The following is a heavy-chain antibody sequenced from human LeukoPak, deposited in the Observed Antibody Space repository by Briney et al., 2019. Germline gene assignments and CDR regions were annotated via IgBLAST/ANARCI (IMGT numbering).Heavy chain of an antibody. Sequence: GGSLRLSCAASGLTFSSFAMNWVRQAPGKGLEWVSAISDSGGSRYYADSVKGRFTISRDNAKNTVYLQMNSLRVEDTAVYYCAKGGGWLYYFDYWGQGSLVSVSS. V-gene: IGHV3-23*01. CDR2: ISDSGGSR. CDR3: AKGGGWLYYFDY. CDR1: GLTFSSFA. D-gene: IGHD6-19*01. J-gene: IGHJ4*02.